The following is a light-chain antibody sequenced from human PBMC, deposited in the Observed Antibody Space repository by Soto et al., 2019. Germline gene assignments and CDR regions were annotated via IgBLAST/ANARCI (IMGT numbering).Light chain of an antibody. Sequence: EIVMTQSPATLSVSPGERATLSCRASQSVSSNLAWYQQKPGQAPRLLIYGASTRATGIPARFSGSGSETEFTLTISSLQSEDFAVYYCQQYNSWTPITFGQGTRLEIK. J-gene: IGKJ5*01. CDR2: GAS. CDR3: QQYNSWTPIT. CDR1: QSVSSN. V-gene: IGKV3-15*01.